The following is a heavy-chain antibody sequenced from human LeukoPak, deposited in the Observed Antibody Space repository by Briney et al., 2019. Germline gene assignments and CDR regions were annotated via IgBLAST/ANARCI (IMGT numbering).Heavy chain of an antibody. CDR2: IRYDGNNK. CDR3: AKGGGRFCSSTSCYADY. J-gene: IGHJ4*02. Sequence: GGSLRLSCAASGFTFSYDGMHWVRQAPGKGLEWVAFIRYDGNNKYYAESVKGRFTISRDNSKNTLYLQMEGLKIDDTAVYYCAKGGGRFCSSTSCYADYWGQGILVAVSS. D-gene: IGHD2-2*01. CDR1: GFTFSYDG. V-gene: IGHV3-30*02.